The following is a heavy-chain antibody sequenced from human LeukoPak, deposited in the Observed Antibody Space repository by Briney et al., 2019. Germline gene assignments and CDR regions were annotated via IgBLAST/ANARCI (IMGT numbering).Heavy chain of an antibody. V-gene: IGHV3-21*01. CDR1: GFTFSSYS. J-gene: IGHJ6*03. Sequence: GGSLRLSCAASGFTFSSYSMNWVRQAPGKGLEWVSSISSSSSYIYYADSVKGRFTISRDNAKNSLYLQMDSLGPEDTAVYYCARDPYSGNYGNDYYYYMDVWGKGTTVTVSS. CDR3: ARDPYSGNYGNDYYYYMDV. D-gene: IGHD1-26*01. CDR2: ISSSSSYI.